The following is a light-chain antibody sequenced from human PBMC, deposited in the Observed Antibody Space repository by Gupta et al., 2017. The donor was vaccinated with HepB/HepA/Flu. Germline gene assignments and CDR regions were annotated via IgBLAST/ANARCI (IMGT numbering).Light chain of an antibody. V-gene: IGKV2-28*01. CDR2: SGS. Sequence: DIVMTQSPLSLSVTPGEPASISCRSSQSLLHNYGYNYLIWYLQKPGQSPQVLIYSGSNRASGVPDRFSGSGSGTDFTRRISRVEAEDVGIYYCMQALQTPWTFGQGTKVEI. CDR1: QSLLHNYGYNY. CDR3: MQALQTPWT. J-gene: IGKJ1*01.